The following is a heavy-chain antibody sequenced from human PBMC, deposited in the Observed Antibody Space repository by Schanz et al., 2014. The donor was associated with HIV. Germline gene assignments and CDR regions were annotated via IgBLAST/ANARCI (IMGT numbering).Heavy chain of an antibody. J-gene: IGHJ4*01. Sequence: QAQLQQWGAGLLKPSQTLSLTCGVHGGSFSGYCWSWIRQSPEKGLEYIGEITHSGSTNYNPSLKSRVTISVDTSKNQSSLNLTSVTAADTAVYFCARGDFGGSSVDYWGHGNMVTVSS. D-gene: IGHD4-17*01. CDR2: ITHSGST. CDR1: GGSFSGYC. CDR3: ARGDFGGSSVDY. V-gene: IGHV4-34*02.